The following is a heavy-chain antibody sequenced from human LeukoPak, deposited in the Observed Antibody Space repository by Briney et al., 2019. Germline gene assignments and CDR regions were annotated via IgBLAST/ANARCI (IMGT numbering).Heavy chain of an antibody. CDR2: ISSGGDIM. D-gene: IGHD2/OR15-2a*01. Sequence: GGSLRLSCAASGLRFSDYYVSWIRQAPGKGLQWVSYISSGGDIMHYADSVKGRVTISRDNSKNTLYLQMNSLRVEDTAVYYCAKGVGSTWLSTLSQVTMDVWGKGTTVTVSS. V-gene: IGHV3-11*04. J-gene: IGHJ6*04. CDR1: GLRFSDYY. CDR3: AKGVGSTWLSTLSQVTMDV.